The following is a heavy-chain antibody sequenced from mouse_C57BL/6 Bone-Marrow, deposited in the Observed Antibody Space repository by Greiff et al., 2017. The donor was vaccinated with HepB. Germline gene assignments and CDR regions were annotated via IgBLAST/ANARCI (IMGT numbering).Heavy chain of an antibody. D-gene: IGHD3-2*02. CDR2: IDPSDSYT. Sequence: QVQLQQPGAELVMPGASVKLSCKASGYTFTSYWMHWVKQRPGQGLEWIGEIDPSDSYTNYNQKFKGKSTLTVDKSSSTAYMQLRSLTSEDSAVYYCARTKSQLRLPYYAMDYWGQGTSVTVSS. J-gene: IGHJ4*01. CDR3: ARTKSQLRLPYYAMDY. V-gene: IGHV1-69*01. CDR1: GYTFTSYW.